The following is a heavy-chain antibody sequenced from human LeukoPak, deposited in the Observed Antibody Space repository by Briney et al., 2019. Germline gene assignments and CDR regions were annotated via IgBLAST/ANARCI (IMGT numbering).Heavy chain of an antibody. CDR3: ARTMVRGVIQLDY. CDR1: GGSIISGSYY. CDR2: IYTTGTT. J-gene: IGHJ4*02. Sequence: PSETLSLTCTVSGGSIISGSYYWSWIRQPAGEGLEWIGRIYTTGTTWYNSALKSRATISLDTSMNHVSLKLTSVTAADTAVYYCARTMVRGVIQLDYWGQGTLVTVSS. V-gene: IGHV4-61*02. D-gene: IGHD3-10*01.